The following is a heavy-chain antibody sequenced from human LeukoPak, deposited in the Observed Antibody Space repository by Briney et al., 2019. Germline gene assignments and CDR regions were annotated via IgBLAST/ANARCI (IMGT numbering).Heavy chain of an antibody. V-gene: IGHV3-23*01. J-gene: IGHJ4*02. CDR3: AKGGWLEY. CDR2: LSASGAIT. D-gene: IGHD6-19*01. Sequence: GGSLRLSCAASGFXFSTYAISWVRQAPGKGLEWVSALSASGAITYYADSVKGRFTISRDDSKSTLYLQLNNLRAEDTAVYFCAKGGWLEYWGQGTLVTVSS. CDR1: GFXFSTYA.